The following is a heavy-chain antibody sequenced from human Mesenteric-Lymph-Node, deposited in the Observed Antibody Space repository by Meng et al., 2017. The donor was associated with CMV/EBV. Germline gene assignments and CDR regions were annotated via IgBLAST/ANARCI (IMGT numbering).Heavy chain of an antibody. Sequence: LSLTCAASGFTFDDYAMYWVRQAPGKGLEWVSGISWNSGSIGYADSVKGRFIISRDNANLYLQMNSLRPEDTALYYCGKGHYGSGSYYTRREYYYYGMDVWGQGTTVTVSS. D-gene: IGHD3-10*01. V-gene: IGHV3-9*01. CDR3: GKGHYGSGSYYTRREYYYYGMDV. J-gene: IGHJ6*02. CDR1: GFTFDDYA. CDR2: ISWNSGSI.